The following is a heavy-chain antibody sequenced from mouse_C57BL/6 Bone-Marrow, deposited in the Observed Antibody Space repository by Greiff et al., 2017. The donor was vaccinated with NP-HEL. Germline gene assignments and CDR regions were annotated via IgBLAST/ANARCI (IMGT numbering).Heavy chain of an antibody. CDR1: GYTFTSYW. J-gene: IGHJ4*01. Sequence: QVQLQQPGAELVKPGASVKLSCKASGYTFTSYWMHWVKQRPGQGLEWIGMIHPNSGSTNYNEKFKSKATLTVDKSSSTAYMQLSSLTSEDSAVYYCAREGKAYAMDYWGQGTSVTVSS. CDR2: IHPNSGST. CDR3: AREGKAYAMDY. D-gene: IGHD1-3*01. V-gene: IGHV1-64*01.